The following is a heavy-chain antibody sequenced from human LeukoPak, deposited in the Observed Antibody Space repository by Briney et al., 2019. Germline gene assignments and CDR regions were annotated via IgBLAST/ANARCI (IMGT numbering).Heavy chain of an antibody. J-gene: IGHJ4*02. D-gene: IGHD3-3*01. V-gene: IGHV3-30-3*01. Sequence: GGSLRLSCAASGFTFSNYAVHWVRQAPGKGLEWVALISDDGSNKYYTNSVKGRFTISRDNSKNTLYLQMNSLRAEDTAVYYCARNYEGLSWWGQGTLVTVSS. CDR1: GFTFSNYA. CDR2: ISDDGSNK. CDR3: ARNYEGLSW.